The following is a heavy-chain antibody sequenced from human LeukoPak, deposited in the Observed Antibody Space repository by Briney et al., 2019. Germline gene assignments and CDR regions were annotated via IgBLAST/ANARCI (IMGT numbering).Heavy chain of an antibody. Sequence: PSETLSLTCTVSGGSISSSSYYWGWIRQPPGKGLEWLGSIYYSGSTYYNPSLKSRVTISVDTSKNQFSLKLSSVTAADTAVYYCARNVDVDTAMVIDYWGQGTLVTVSS. D-gene: IGHD5-18*01. V-gene: IGHV4-39*01. CDR3: ARNVDVDTAMVIDY. CDR2: IYYSGST. J-gene: IGHJ4*02. CDR1: GGSISSSSYY.